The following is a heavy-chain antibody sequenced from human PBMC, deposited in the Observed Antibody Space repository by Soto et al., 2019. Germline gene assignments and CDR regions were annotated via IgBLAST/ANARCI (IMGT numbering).Heavy chain of an antibody. Sequence: ASVKVSCKASGYTFTSYYMHWVRQAPGQGLEWMGIINPSGGSTSYAQKFQGRVTMTRDTSTSTVYMELSSLRSEDTAVYYCARLSSYSSSWSFAFDIWGQGTMVTVSS. J-gene: IGHJ3*02. CDR3: ARLSSYSSSWSFAFDI. V-gene: IGHV1-46*01. CDR1: GYTFTSYY. CDR2: INPSGGST. D-gene: IGHD6-13*01.